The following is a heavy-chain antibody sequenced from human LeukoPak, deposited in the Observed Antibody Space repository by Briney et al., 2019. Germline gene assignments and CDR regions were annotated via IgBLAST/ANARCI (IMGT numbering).Heavy chain of an antibody. Sequence: GGSLRLSCAASGFTFSSYSMNWVRQAPGKGLEWVSSISSSSSYIYYADSVKGRFTISRDKAKNSLYLQITSRRAEDTAVYYCAGGTYSSSWYYYYYYYMDVWGKGTTVTVSS. D-gene: IGHD6-13*01. CDR2: ISSSSSYI. CDR1: GFTFSSYS. V-gene: IGHV3-21*01. CDR3: AGGTYSSSWYYYYYYYMDV. J-gene: IGHJ6*03.